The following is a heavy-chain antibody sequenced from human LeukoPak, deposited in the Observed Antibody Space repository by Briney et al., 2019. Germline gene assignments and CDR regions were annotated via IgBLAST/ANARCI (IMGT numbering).Heavy chain of an antibody. V-gene: IGHV3-21*06. CDR2: ITSSSSYI. J-gene: IGHJ6*03. CDR1: GFTFSSYN. Sequence: GGSLRLSCAASGFTFSSYNMNWIRQAPGKGLEWVSSITSSSSYIYYADSVKGRFTISRDNAKNSLYLQMDSLRVEDTAEYYCARDPYSGNYGAYYYYMDVWGKGTTVTVSS. CDR3: ARDPYSGNYGAYYYYMDV. D-gene: IGHD1-26*01.